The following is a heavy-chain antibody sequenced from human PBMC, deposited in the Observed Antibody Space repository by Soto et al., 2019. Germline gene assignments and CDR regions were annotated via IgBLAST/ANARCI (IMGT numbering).Heavy chain of an antibody. CDR3: AVGFCSSTSCYAPRLYYYGMDV. D-gene: IGHD2-2*01. V-gene: IGHV3-30*03. J-gene: IGHJ6*02. CDR2: ISNDGSNK. CDR1: GFTFRSYG. Sequence: GGSLRLSCAASGFTFRSYGMHWVRQAPGKGLEWVAVISNDGSNKYYADSVKGRFTISRDNSKNTLYLQMNSLRAEDTAVYYCAVGFCSSTSCYAPRLYYYGMDVWGQGTTVTVSS.